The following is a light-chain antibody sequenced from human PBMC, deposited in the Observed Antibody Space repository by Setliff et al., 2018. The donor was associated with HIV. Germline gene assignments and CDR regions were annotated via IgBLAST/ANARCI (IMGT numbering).Light chain of an antibody. Sequence: QSALAQPASVSGSPGQSITTSCTGTSSDVGGYSYVSWYQQHPGKAPKLIIYEVRNRPSGVSNRFSGSKSGNTASLTISGLRAEDEADYYCSSYASTNTLPFGTGTKVTVL. CDR2: EVR. CDR1: SSDVGGYSY. CDR3: SSYASTNTLP. J-gene: IGLJ1*01. V-gene: IGLV2-14*03.